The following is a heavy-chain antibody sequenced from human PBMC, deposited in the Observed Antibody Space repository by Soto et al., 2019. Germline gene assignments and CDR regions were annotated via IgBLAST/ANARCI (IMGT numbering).Heavy chain of an antibody. Sequence: GGSLRPSCAASGFTYSSYSMNWVSQAPGKGLEWVSSISSSSSYIYYADSVKGRFTISRDNAKDSLYLQMNSLRAEDTAVYYCARDGWGNGEITIFGVVSIAFDYWGQGTLVTVSS. J-gene: IGHJ4*02. CDR1: GFTYSSYS. V-gene: IGHV3-21*01. CDR2: ISSSSSYI. D-gene: IGHD3-3*01. CDR3: ARDGWGNGEITIFGVVSIAFDY.